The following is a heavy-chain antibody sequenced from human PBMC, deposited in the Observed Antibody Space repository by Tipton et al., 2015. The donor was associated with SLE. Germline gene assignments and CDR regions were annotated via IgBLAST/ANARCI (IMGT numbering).Heavy chain of an antibody. CDR1: GGSISSSSYY. D-gene: IGHD3-22*01. CDR2: IYYSGST. J-gene: IGHJ4*02. CDR3: ARMAAVVVIPYYFDY. V-gene: IGHV4-61*05. Sequence: TLSLTCTVSGGSISSSSYYWGWIRQPPGKGLEWIGYIYYSGSTNYNPSLKSRVTISVDTSKNQFSLKLSSVTAADTAVYYCARMAAVVVIPYYFDYWGQGTLVTVSS.